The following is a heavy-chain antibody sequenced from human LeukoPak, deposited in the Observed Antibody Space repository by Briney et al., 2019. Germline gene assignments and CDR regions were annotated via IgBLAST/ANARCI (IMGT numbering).Heavy chain of an antibody. CDR3: ARIRTDYYYYMDV. Sequence: SETLSLTCTVSGGSISSVYWTWIRQPPGMGLEWIGYVYYSGSTNYNPFLKSRVTISLDTSQSQFSLKLRSVTAADTAVYYCARIRTDYYYYMDVWDKGTTVTVSS. CDR1: GGSISSVY. V-gene: IGHV4-59*01. CDR2: VYYSGST. J-gene: IGHJ6*03.